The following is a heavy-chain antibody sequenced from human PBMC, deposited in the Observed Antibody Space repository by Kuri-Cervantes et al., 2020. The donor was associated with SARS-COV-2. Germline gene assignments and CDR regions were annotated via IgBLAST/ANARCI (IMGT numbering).Heavy chain of an antibody. D-gene: IGHD3-3*01. CDR3: ARPGWGGYDWFDP. CDR2: ISSSSSYI. V-gene: IGHV3-21*01. J-gene: IGHJ5*02. CDR1: GFTFSSYS. Sequence: GESLKISCAASGFTFSSYSMNWVRQAPGKGLEWVSSISSSSSYIYYADSVKGRFTISRDNAKNSLYLQMNGLRAEDTAVYYCARPGWGGYDWFDPWGQGTLVTVSS.